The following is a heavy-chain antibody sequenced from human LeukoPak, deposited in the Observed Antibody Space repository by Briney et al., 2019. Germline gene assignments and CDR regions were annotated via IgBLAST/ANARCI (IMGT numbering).Heavy chain of an antibody. J-gene: IGHJ3*01. V-gene: IGHV3-21*01. CDR2: ISTRDTFI. D-gene: IGHD1-1*01. Sequence: PGGSLRLSCEASGFTFTTYSMTWVRQTPGEGLEWVSSISTRDTFINYADSVKGRFTISRDNAKNSLFLQMTSLRAEDTAMYYCARWKPRSDALDVWGKGTMVMVSS. CDR1: GFTFTTYS. CDR3: ARWKPRSDALDV.